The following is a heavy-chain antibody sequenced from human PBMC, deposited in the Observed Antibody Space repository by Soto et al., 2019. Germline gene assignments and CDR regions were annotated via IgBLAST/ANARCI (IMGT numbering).Heavy chain of an antibody. CDR2: IYPGDSDT. V-gene: IGHV5-51*01. J-gene: IGHJ4*02. Sequence: GESLKISCEGSGYSFTTHWIGWVRQMPGKGLEWMGVIYPGDSDTRYSPSFQGRVTISADKSVNTAYLQWSSLKVSDTAMYYCARHIAVAGRYFDYWGQGTLVTVSS. D-gene: IGHD6-19*01. CDR1: GYSFTTHW. CDR3: ARHIAVAGRYFDY.